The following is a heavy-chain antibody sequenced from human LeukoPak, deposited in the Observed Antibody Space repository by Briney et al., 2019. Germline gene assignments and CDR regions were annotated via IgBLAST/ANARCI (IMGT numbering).Heavy chain of an antibody. CDR2: IKQDGSEK. Sequence: GGSLRLSCAASGFTFSSYWMSWVRQAPGKGLEWVANIKQDGSEKYYVDSVKGRFTISRDNAKNSLYLQMNSLRAEDMAVYYCARDLGGSYVNYFDYWGQGTLVTVSS. CDR3: ARDLGGSYVNYFDY. V-gene: IGHV3-7*01. CDR1: GFTFSSYW. J-gene: IGHJ4*02. D-gene: IGHD1-26*01.